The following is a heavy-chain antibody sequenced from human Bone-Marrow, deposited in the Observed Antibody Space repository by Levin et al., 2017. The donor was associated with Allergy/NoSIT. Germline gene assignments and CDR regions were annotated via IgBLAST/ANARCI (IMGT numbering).Heavy chain of an antibody. CDR2: INHSGST. CDR3: ARGGVTWRSSCYSELDY. D-gene: IGHD2-15*01. V-gene: IGHV4-34*01. Sequence: SETLSLTCAVYGGSFSGYYWSWIRQPPGKGLEWIGEINHSGSTNYNPSLKSRVTISVDTSKNQFSLKLSSVTAADTAVYYCARGGVTWRSSCYSELDYWGQGTLVTVSS. J-gene: IGHJ4*02. CDR1: GGSFSGYY.